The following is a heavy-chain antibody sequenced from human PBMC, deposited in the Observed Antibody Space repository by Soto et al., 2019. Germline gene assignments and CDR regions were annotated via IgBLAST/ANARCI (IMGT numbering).Heavy chain of an antibody. CDR3: ARGDLGGYAFDI. CDR1: GYTFTRYA. CDR2: INAGNGNT. J-gene: IGHJ3*02. V-gene: IGHV1-3*01. Sequence: ASVKGSCEASGYTFTRYAMHWVRQAPGQRLEWMGWINAGNGNTKYSQKFQGRVTMTRDTSISTAYMELSSLRSEDTAVYYCARGDLGGYAFDIWGQGTMVTVSS. D-gene: IGHD3-16*01.